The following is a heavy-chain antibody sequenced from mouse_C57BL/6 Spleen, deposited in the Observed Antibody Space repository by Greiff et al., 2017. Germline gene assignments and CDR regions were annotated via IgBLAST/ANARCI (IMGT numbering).Heavy chain of an antibody. D-gene: IGHD2-5*01. CDR2: INPNNGGT. CDR3: ARDSNYAYAMDY. Sequence: VQLQQSGPELVKPGASVKIPCKASGYTFTDYNMDWVKQSHGKSLEWIGDINPNNGGTIYNHKFKGKATLTVDKSSSTAYMELRSLTSEDTAVYYCARDSNYAYAMDYWGQGTSVTVSS. J-gene: IGHJ4*01. CDR1: GYTFTDYN. V-gene: IGHV1-18*01.